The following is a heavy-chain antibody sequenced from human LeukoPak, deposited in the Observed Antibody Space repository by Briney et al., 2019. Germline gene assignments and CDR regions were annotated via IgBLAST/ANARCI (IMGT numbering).Heavy chain of an antibody. Sequence: GGSLRLSCAASGFTFSSYGMHWVRQAPGKGLEWVAVISYDGSNKYYADSVKGRFTISRDNSKNTLYLQMNSLRAEDTAVYYCAKESHYYGSGSYYHPDYWGQGTLVTVSS. CDR2: ISYDGSNK. J-gene: IGHJ4*02. CDR1: GFTFSSYG. CDR3: AKESHYYGSGSYYHPDY. V-gene: IGHV3-30*18. D-gene: IGHD3-10*01.